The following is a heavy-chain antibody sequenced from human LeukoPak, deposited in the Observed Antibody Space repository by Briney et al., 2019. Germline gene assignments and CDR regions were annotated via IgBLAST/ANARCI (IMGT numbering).Heavy chain of an antibody. J-gene: IGHJ6*03. CDR1: GFTFSSYW. Sequence: GGSLRLSCAASGFTFSSYWMSWVRQAPGKGLEWVANIKQDGSEKYYVDSVKGRFTISRDNAKNSLYLQMSSLRAEDTAVYYCARGEQQLVTQDLEVIYYYYYMDVWGKGTTVTVSS. V-gene: IGHV3-7*04. CDR3: ARGEQQLVTQDLEVIYYYYYMDV. D-gene: IGHD6-13*01. CDR2: IKQDGSEK.